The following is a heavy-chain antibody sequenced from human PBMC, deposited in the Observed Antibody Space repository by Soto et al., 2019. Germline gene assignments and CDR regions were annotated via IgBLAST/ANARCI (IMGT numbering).Heavy chain of an antibody. D-gene: IGHD3-9*01. V-gene: IGHV1-3*01. Sequence: QVQLVQSGAEVKKPGASVKVSCKASGYIFSANSIHWVRQAPGHRLEWLGWVNPANGLTKYSQNFQGRFTITFDTSASTASMELSSLRSEDTAVYYCARIRYFALDVWGQGTTVTVSS. J-gene: IGHJ6*02. CDR2: VNPANGLT. CDR1: GYIFSANS. CDR3: ARIRYFALDV.